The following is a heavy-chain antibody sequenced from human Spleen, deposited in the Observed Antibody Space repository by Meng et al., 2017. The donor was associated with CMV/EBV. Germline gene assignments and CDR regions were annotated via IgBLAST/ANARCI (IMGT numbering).Heavy chain of an antibody. CDR2: IYYSGST. D-gene: IGHD3-10*01. CDR1: GGSISSYY. Sequence: SETLSLTCTVSGGSISSYYWSWIRQPPGKGLEWIGYIYYSGSTNYNPSLKSRVTISVDTSKNQFSLKLSSVTAADTAVYYCARVQLWFGELVWNWFDPWGQGTLVTVSS. J-gene: IGHJ5*02. V-gene: IGHV4-59*01. CDR3: ARVQLWFGELVWNWFDP.